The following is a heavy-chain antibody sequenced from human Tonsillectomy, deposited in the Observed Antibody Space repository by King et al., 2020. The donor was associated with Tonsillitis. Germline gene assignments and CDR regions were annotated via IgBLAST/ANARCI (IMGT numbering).Heavy chain of an antibody. V-gene: IGHV3-23*04. CDR3: AKNTLNDYGGNSGEGY. J-gene: IGHJ4*02. Sequence: VQLVQSGGGLVQPGGSLRLSCAASGFTFSSYAMSWVRQAPGKGLAWVSIISGSGDSTYYADSVKGRFTISRDNSKNTLYLQMNSLRAEDTAVYYCAKNTLNDYGGNSGEGYWGQGTLVTVSS. D-gene: IGHD4-23*01. CDR2: ISGSGDST. CDR1: GFTFSSYA.